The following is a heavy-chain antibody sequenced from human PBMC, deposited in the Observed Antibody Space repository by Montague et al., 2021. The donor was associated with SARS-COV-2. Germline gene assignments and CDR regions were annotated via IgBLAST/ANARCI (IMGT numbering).Heavy chain of an antibody. J-gene: IGHJ4*02. CDR2: IKPDGTST. D-gene: IGHD3-10*01. CDR3: VRPLWFGDSDYYFES. Sequence: SLRLSCAASGFTFRSHWMHWVRQVPGRGPVWVSRIKPDGTSTHYAASVKGRFIISRDNARNTLSLQMTNMRADDTAIYYCVRPLWFGDSDYYFESWGQGTLVTVSS. V-gene: IGHV3-74*01. CDR1: GFTFRSHW.